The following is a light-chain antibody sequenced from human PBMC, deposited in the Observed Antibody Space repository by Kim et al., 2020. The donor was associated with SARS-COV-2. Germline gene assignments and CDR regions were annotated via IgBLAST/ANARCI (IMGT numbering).Light chain of an antibody. V-gene: IGLV2-11*01. CDR2: DVT. CDR1: SSDVGGYNS. CDR3: CSYAGSPLYV. J-gene: IGLJ1*01. Sequence: LTQPRSVSGSPRQSVTISCTGTSSDVGGYNSVSWYQQHPGKAPRLMIYDVTKRPSGVPDRFSGSQSGNTASLTISGLQAEDEADYYCCSYAGSPLYVFGTGTKVTVL.